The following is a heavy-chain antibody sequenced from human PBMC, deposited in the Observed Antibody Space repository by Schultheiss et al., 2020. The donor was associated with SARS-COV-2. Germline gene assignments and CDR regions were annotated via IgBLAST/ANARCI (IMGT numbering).Heavy chain of an antibody. V-gene: IGHV3-64*01. CDR2: ISSNGGST. CDR3: AKSRRGYSSSEFDY. Sequence: GGSLRLSCAASGFTFSSYAMHWVRQAPGKGLEYVTAISSNGGSTYYANSVKGRFTISRDNSKNTLYLQMNSLRAEDTAVYYCAKSRRGYSSSEFDYWGQGALVTVS. J-gene: IGHJ4*02. D-gene: IGHD6-6*01. CDR1: GFTFSSYA.